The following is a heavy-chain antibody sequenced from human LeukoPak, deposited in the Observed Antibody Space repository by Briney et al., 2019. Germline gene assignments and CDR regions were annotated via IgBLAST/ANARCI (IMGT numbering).Heavy chain of an antibody. CDR2: IYYRGST. J-gene: IGHJ4*02. D-gene: IGHD3-9*01. CDR1: GGSISSGDYY. V-gene: IGHV4-30-4*01. CDR3: ARVAYDILTGPAAPTLFDY. Sequence: SETLSLTCTVSGGSISSGDYYWSWIRQPPGKGLEWIGYIYYRGSTYYNPSLKSRVTISVDKSKNQFSLKLSSVTAADTAVYYCARVAYDILTGPAAPTLFDYWGQGTLVTVSS.